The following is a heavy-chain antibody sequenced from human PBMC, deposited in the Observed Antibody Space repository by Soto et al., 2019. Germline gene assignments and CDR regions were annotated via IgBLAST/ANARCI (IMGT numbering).Heavy chain of an antibody. Sequence: GGSLRISCAASGFTFSSYSMNWVRQAPGKGLEWVSSISSSSSYIYYADSVKGRFTISRDNAKNSLYLQMNSLRAEDTAVYYCARDLSIAVAVPSFRGMDVWGPGT. D-gene: IGHD6-19*01. CDR3: ARDLSIAVAVPSFRGMDV. J-gene: IGHJ6*02. V-gene: IGHV3-21*01. CDR2: ISSSSSYI. CDR1: GFTFSSYS.